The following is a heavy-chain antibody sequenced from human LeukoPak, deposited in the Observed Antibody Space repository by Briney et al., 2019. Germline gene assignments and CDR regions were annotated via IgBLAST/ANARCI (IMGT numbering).Heavy chain of an antibody. V-gene: IGHV4-34*01. CDR2: INHSGST. Sequence: SETLSLTCAVSGGSFSGCYWNWIRQPPGKGLEWIGEINHSGSTNYNPSLKSRITISVGTSKNQFSLKLNSVTAADTAVYYCARAVAGYFDYWGQGTLVTVSS. CDR3: ARAVAGYFDY. D-gene: IGHD6-19*01. CDR1: GGSFSGCY. J-gene: IGHJ4*02.